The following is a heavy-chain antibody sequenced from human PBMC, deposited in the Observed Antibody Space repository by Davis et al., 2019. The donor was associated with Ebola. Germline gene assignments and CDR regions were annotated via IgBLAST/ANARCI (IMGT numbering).Heavy chain of an antibody. CDR2: INAGNGNT. J-gene: IGHJ4*02. CDR3: AKVTPYNWNYVLDY. V-gene: IGHV1-3*01. CDR1: GENFTSYG. D-gene: IGHD1-7*01. Sequence: ASVKVSCKDSGENFTSYGISWVRQAPGQRLEWMGWINAGNGNTKYSQKFQGRVTITRDTSASTAYMELSSLRSEDTAVYYCAKVTPYNWNYVLDYWGQGTLVTVSS.